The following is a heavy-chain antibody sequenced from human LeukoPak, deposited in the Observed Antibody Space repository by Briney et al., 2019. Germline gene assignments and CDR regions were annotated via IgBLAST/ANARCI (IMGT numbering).Heavy chain of an antibody. Sequence: PGRSLRLSCAASGFTFRNFVMHWVRQAPGKGLEWVSAISGSGGSTYYADSVKGRFTISRDNSKNTLYLQMNSLRAEDTAVYYCAKSGPYCSSTSCNYFDYWGQGTLVTVSS. D-gene: IGHD2-2*01. CDR3: AKSGPYCSSTSCNYFDY. CDR2: ISGSGGST. J-gene: IGHJ4*02. CDR1: GFTFRNFV. V-gene: IGHV3-23*01.